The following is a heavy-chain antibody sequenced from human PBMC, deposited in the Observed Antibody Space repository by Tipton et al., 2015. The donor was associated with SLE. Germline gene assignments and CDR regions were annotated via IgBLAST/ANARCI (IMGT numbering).Heavy chain of an antibody. J-gene: IGHJ4*02. D-gene: IGHD6-19*01. Sequence: TLSLTCAVYGGSFSGHYWSGIRQPPGKGLGWIGEINQSGRTNYNPSLKSRVTISLDTSKSQSSLILNSLTAADTAVYYCARGPFQRWPPGAYWGQGTLVTVSS. V-gene: IGHV4-34*01. CDR3: ARGPFQRWPPGAY. CDR1: GGSFSGHY. CDR2: INQSGRT.